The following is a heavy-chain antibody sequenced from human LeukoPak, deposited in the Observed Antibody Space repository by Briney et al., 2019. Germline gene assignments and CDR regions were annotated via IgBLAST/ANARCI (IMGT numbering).Heavy chain of an antibody. J-gene: IGHJ6*04. CDR3: AQETEYEILTGYYYYYGMDV. CDR2: ISACSGNT. D-gene: IGHD3-9*01. CDR1: GSTVTSNG. V-gene: IGHV1-18*04. Sequence: GASVKVSCKASGSTVTSNGISWVRQGPGQGLEWLGWISACSGNTNYAQKLQGRVTMTTDTSTSTAYMELRSLRSDDTAVYFFAQETEYEILTGYYYYYGMDVWGKGTTVTVSS.